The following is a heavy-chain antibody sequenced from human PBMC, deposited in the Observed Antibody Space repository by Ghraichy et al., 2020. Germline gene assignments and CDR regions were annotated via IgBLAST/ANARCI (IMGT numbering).Heavy chain of an antibody. CDR1: GFTFSSYW. CDR3: ARPYCTNGVCRNLRGSFGAFDI. J-gene: IGHJ3*02. Sequence: GGSLRLSCAASGFTFSSYWMHWVRQAPGKGLVWVSRINSDGSSTSYADSVKGRFTISRDNAKNTLYLQMNSLRAEDTAVYYCARPYCTNGVCRNLRGSFGAFDIWGQGTMVTVSS. CDR2: INSDGSST. V-gene: IGHV3-74*01. D-gene: IGHD2-8*01.